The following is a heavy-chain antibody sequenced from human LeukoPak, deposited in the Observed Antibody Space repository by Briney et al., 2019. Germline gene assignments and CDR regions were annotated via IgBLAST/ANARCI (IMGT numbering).Heavy chain of an antibody. CDR2: ISSRSTYI. J-gene: IGHJ4*02. Sequence: GGSLRLSCAASGFTFSSYSMNWVRQAPGKGLEWVSSISSRSTYIYHADSVKGRFTISRDNAKNSLYLQMNSLRAEDTAVYYCARGGPYYDSSGNFDYWGQGTLVTVSS. D-gene: IGHD3-22*01. CDR1: GFTFSSYS. CDR3: ARGGPYYDSSGNFDY. V-gene: IGHV3-21*01.